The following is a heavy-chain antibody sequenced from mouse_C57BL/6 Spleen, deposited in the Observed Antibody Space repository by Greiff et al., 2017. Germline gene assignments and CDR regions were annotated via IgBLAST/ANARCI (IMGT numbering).Heavy chain of an antibody. J-gene: IGHJ2*01. D-gene: IGHD1-1*01. CDR3: ARNYYGSNFDY. Sequence: VQLQQSGPELVKPGASVKISCKASGYTFTDYYMNWVKQSHGKSLEWIGDINPNNGGTSYNQKFKGKVTLTVDKSSSTAYMELRSLTSEDSAVYYCARNYYGSNFDYWGQGTTLTVSS. CDR2: INPNNGGT. CDR1: GYTFTDYY. V-gene: IGHV1-26*01.